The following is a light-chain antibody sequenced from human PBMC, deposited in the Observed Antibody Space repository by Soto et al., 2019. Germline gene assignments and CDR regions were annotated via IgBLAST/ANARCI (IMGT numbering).Light chain of an antibody. CDR3: QSYDSRLSGSV. CDR2: GNS. CDR1: SSNIGAGYD. Sequence: QSVLTQPPSVSGAPGQRVTISCTGSSSNIGAGYDVHWYQQLPGTAPKLLIYGNSNRPSGVPDRFSGSKSGTSASLAITGLQAEDEADYYCQSYDSRLSGSVLGTGTKLTVL. V-gene: IGLV1-40*01. J-gene: IGLJ1*01.